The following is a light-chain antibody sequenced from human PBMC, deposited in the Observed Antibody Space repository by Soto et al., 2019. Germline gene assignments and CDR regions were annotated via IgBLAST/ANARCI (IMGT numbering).Light chain of an antibody. V-gene: IGKV1-12*01. Sequence: EIHMTQSPSSLSSSFGDRVTTTFLASQGIITWLAWYQQKAGKAPNLLIYGASNLHSGVPSRFSGSGSGTNFTLTISSLQPEDFATYYCQQANSFPITFGQGTRLEIK. CDR1: QGIITW. CDR2: GAS. J-gene: IGKJ5*01. CDR3: QQANSFPIT.